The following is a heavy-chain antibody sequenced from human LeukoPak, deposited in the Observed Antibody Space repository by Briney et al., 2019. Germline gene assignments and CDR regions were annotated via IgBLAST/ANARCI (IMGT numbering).Heavy chain of an antibody. CDR2: ISSSSSYI. CDR1: GFTFSSYS. Sequence: GGSLRLSCAASGFTFSSYSMNWVRQAPGKGLEWVSSISSSSSYIYYADSVKGRFTISRDNAKNSLYLQMNSLRAEDTAVYYCARVFWTMDAFDIWGQGTMDTVSS. D-gene: IGHD3/OR15-3a*01. V-gene: IGHV3-21*01. CDR3: ARVFWTMDAFDI. J-gene: IGHJ3*02.